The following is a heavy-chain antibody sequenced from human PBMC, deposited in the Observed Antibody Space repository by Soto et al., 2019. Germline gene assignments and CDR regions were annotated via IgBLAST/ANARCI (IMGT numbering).Heavy chain of an antibody. CDR1: GFTFSSYG. Sequence: GGSLRLSCAASGFTFSSYGMHWVRQAPGKGLEWVAAISSSGGSTYYADSVKGRFTISRDNSKNTLYLQMNSLRAEDTAVYYCAREWYGSGSYDAFDIWGQGTMVTVSS. V-gene: IGHV3-NL1*01. CDR2: ISSSGGST. J-gene: IGHJ3*02. D-gene: IGHD3-10*01. CDR3: AREWYGSGSYDAFDI.